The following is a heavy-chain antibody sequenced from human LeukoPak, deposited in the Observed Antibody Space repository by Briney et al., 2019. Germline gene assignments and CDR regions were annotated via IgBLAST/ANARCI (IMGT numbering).Heavy chain of an antibody. Sequence: ASVKVSCKASGYTFTSYYMHWVRQAPGQGLEWMGIINPSGGSTSYAQKFQGRVTMTRDTSTSTVYMELSSLRSEDTAVYYCATVRYYDFWSGYLGTYYYGMDVWGQGTTVTVSS. D-gene: IGHD3-3*01. CDR2: INPSGGST. CDR1: GYTFTSYY. V-gene: IGHV1-46*01. CDR3: ATVRYYDFWSGYLGTYYYGMDV. J-gene: IGHJ6*02.